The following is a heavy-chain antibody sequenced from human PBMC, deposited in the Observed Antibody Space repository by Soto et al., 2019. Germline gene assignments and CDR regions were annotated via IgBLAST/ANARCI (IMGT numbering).Heavy chain of an antibody. J-gene: IGHJ6*02. CDR3: ARGGGLASSGWYGVYYYYGMDV. CDR2: INHSGST. CDR1: GGSFSGYY. D-gene: IGHD6-19*01. Sequence: SETLSLTCAVYGGSFSGYYWSWIRQPPGKGLEWIGEINHSGSTNYNPSLKSRVTISVDTSKNQFSLKLSSVTAADTAVYYCARGGGLASSGWYGVYYYYGMDVWGQGTTVTVSS. V-gene: IGHV4-34*01.